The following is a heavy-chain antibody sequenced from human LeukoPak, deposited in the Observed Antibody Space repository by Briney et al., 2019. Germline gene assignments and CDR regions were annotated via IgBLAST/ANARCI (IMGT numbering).Heavy chain of an antibody. CDR2: TYYRSKWYN. CDR1: GDSVSSNSAA. Sequence: SQTLSLTCAISGDSVSSNSAAWNWIRQSPSRGLEWLGRTYYRSKWYNDYAVSVKSRITINPDTSKNQFSLQLNSVTPEDTAVYYCARDPSPYSSSWLKVYYYYGMDVWGQGTTVTVSS. CDR3: ARDPSPYSSSWLKVYYYYGMDV. D-gene: IGHD6-13*01. J-gene: IGHJ6*02. V-gene: IGHV6-1*01.